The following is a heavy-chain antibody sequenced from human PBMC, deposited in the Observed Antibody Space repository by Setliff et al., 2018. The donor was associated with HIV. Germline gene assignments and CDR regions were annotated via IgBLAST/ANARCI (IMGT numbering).Heavy chain of an antibody. CDR1: GFIFSDYI. CDR3: MYGGRTATTH. D-gene: IGHD4-17*01. J-gene: IGHJ4*02. Sequence: HPGGSLRLSCAASGFIFSDYIMHWVRQAPGKGLEYVSAISSDGGTTYYADSVKGRFTISRDNAKNSLYLQMNSLRAEDTAVYYCMYGGRTATTHWGQGTLVTVSS. CDR2: ISSDGGTT. V-gene: IGHV3-64*02.